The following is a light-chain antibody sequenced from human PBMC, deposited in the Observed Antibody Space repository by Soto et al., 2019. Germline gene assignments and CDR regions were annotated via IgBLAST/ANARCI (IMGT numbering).Light chain of an antibody. CDR2: AVS. CDR3: LQYTYFGT. V-gene: IGKV1-17*01. J-gene: IGKJ1*01. Sequence: DIQMTQSPSSLSASVGDRVTITCRASQDISYDLAWFQQKPGKAPRRLIYAVSSLQSGVPARFSGTGSGTEFTLTISSLQPEDFATYYCLQYTYFGTFGQGTKVDLK. CDR1: QDISYD.